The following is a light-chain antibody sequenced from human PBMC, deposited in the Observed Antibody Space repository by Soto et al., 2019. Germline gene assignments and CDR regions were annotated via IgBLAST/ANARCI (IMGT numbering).Light chain of an antibody. Sequence: DVKMTQSPSSVSASVGNRVTIPCRASQSISSYLNWYQQKKGKAPKLLIYAASTLQSGVPSRFSGSGSGTDFNLTISSLQTEDFATYYCQQLESYPSTFGGGTKVDIK. V-gene: IGKV1-39*01. CDR1: QSISSY. J-gene: IGKJ4*01. CDR3: QQLESYPST. CDR2: AAS.